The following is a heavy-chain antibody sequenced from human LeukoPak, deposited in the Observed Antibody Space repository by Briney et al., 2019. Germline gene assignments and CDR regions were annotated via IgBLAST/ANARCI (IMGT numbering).Heavy chain of an antibody. J-gene: IGHJ4*02. D-gene: IGHD3-16*01. V-gene: IGHV3-30*04. CDR3: ARDGVTGGILDY. CDR1: GFTISNYA. Sequence: GRSLRLSCAASGFTISNYAIHWVRQPPGKGLEWVAVIVHDGSQQYYTDSVRGRFTISRDTSKNTLYLQMNSLRVEDTAVYYCARDGVTGGILDYWGQGILVTVSS. CDR2: IVHDGSQQ.